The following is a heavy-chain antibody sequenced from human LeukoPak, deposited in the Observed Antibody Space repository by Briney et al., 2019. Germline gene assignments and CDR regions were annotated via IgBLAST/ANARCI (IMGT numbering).Heavy chain of an antibody. D-gene: IGHD3-16*01. J-gene: IGHJ6*03. Sequence: SETLSLTCAVYGGSISSYYWSWIRQPAGKGLEWIGRIYTSGSTNYNPSLKSRVTISVDKSKNQFSLKLSSVTAADTAVYYCARGSLRNYYYYYMDVWGKGTTVTVSS. CDR1: GGSISSYY. CDR3: ARGSLRNYYYYYMDV. CDR2: IYTSGST. V-gene: IGHV4-59*10.